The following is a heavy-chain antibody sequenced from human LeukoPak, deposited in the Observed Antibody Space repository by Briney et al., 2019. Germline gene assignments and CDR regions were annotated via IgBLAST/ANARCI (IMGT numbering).Heavy chain of an antibody. J-gene: IGHJ4*02. D-gene: IGHD2-2*01. CDR3: AKDPGVVPAHYFDY. CDR2: TGSTGVST. CDR1: GFTFSSCA. Sequence: PGGSLRLSCAASGFTFSSCAMNWVRQAPGKGLEWVLGTGSTGVSTFYADSVKGRFTVSRDNSKNTLSLQMNSLRAEDTAVYYCAKDPGVVPAHYFDYWGQGTLVTVSS. V-gene: IGHV3-23*01.